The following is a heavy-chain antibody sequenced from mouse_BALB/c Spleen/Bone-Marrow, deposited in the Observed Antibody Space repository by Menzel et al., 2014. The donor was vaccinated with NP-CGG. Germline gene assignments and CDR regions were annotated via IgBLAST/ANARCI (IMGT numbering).Heavy chain of an antibody. CDR2: IDPANGYT. V-gene: IGHV14-3*02. Sequence: EVKLVESGAELVKPGASVKLSCTASGFNIKDTYMHWVKQRPEQGLEWIGRIDPANGYTKFDPKFQGKATITADTSSNTAYLQLSSLTSEDTVVYYCARGTTVVSYYAMDYWGQGTSATVSS. CDR1: GFNIKDTY. D-gene: IGHD1-1*01. CDR3: ARGTTVVSYYAMDY. J-gene: IGHJ4*01.